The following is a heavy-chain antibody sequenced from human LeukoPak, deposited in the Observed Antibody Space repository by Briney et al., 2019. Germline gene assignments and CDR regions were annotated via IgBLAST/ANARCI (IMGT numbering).Heavy chain of an antibody. CDR2: ISSSGGSI. Sequence: GESLKISCATSGFSFSFYAMSWVRQAPGRGLEWVACISSSGGSIYYADSVKGRFTISRDNAKNSLFLQMDSLRAEDTAVYYCTGAGFDFWGQGTLVTVSS. J-gene: IGHJ4*02. V-gene: IGHV3-48*03. CDR3: TGAGFDF. CDR1: GFSFSFYA.